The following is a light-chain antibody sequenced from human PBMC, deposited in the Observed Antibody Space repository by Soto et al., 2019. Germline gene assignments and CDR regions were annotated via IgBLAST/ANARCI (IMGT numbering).Light chain of an antibody. CDR1: SSNIGTNS. J-gene: IGLJ1*01. V-gene: IGLV1-44*01. Sequence: QSVLTQPPSASETPEQRVIISCSGGSSNIGTNSVSWYQHLPGTAPKLLIYNNYQRPSGVPDRFSGSKSGTSASLAISGLQSEDEADYYCAAWDDSLSGYVFGTGTKVTVL. CDR3: AAWDDSLSGYV. CDR2: NNY.